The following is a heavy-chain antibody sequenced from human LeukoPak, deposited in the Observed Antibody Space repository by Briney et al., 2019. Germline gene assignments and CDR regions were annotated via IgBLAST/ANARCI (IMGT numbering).Heavy chain of an antibody. Sequence: GGSLRLSCAASGFTFSKYGMNWVRQAPGKGLEWVSGIGVGGTTYYADSVKGRFTISRDTSKNTPYLQMNSLRAEDTSVYCCAKAQGYYDCWGQGTLVTVSS. J-gene: IGHJ4*02. V-gene: IGHV3-23*01. CDR1: GFTFSKYG. D-gene: IGHD3-22*01. CDR3: AKAQGYYDC. CDR2: IGVGGTT.